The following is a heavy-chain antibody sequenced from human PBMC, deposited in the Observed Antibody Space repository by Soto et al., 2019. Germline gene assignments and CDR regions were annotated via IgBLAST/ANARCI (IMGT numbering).Heavy chain of an antibody. D-gene: IGHD2-21*02. CDR3: AREKGTDGYDNSPGGMDY. CDR1: GDSITNFY. V-gene: IGHV4-59*01. Sequence: QVQLQESGPRLVKPSETLSLTCTVSGDSITNFYWSWIRQPPGKGLEWIGYIHHSGTTNYNPSLQRRLTMSVDTSKNEFSLRLSSVTAADTAVYFCAREKGTDGYDNSPGGMDYWGQGTLVTVSS. J-gene: IGHJ4*02. CDR2: IHHSGTT.